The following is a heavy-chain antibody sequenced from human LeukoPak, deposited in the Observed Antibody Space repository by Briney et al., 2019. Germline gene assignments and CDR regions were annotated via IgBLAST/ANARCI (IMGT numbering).Heavy chain of an antibody. CDR1: GYTFTSYG. Sequence: ASVKVSSKASGYTFTSYGISWVRQAPGQGLEWMGWISAYNGNTNYAQKLQGRVTMTTDTSTSTAYMELRSLRSDDTAVYYCARDGRDGYNFYGMDVWGQGTTVTVSS. D-gene: IGHD5-24*01. CDR2: ISAYNGNT. J-gene: IGHJ6*02. CDR3: ARDGRDGYNFYGMDV. V-gene: IGHV1-18*01.